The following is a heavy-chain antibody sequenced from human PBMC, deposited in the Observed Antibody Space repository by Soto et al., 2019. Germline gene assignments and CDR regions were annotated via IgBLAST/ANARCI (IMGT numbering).Heavy chain of an antibody. CDR2: IIPIFGTA. CDR3: ARLAAGYSYGVYYYYGMDV. CDR1: GGTFSSYA. J-gene: IGHJ6*02. Sequence: ASVKVSCKASGGTFSSYAISWVRQAPGQGLEWMGGIIPIFGTANYAQKFQGRVTIIADESTSTAYMELSSLRSEDTAVYYCARLAAGYSYGVYYYYGMDVWGQGTTVTVSS. V-gene: IGHV1-69*13. D-gene: IGHD5-18*01.